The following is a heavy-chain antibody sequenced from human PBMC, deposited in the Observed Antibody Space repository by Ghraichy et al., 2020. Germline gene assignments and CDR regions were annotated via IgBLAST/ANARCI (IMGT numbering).Heavy chain of an antibody. Sequence: GGSLRLSCAASGFTFSSYAMSWVRQAPGKGLEWVSAISGSGGSTYYADSVKGRFTISRDNSKNKLYLQMNSLRAEDTAVYYCAKVPLLGGSGSYYKGWGQGTLVTVSS. J-gene: IGHJ4*02. D-gene: IGHD3-10*01. V-gene: IGHV3-23*01. CDR2: ISGSGGST. CDR1: GFTFSSYA. CDR3: AKVPLLGGSGSYYKG.